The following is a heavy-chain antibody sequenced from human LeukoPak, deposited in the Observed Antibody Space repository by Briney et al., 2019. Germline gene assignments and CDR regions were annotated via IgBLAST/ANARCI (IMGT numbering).Heavy chain of an antibody. CDR1: GFTLSSNW. J-gene: IGHJ3*02. CDR3: ARSGRGGAFDI. V-gene: IGHV3-74*01. CDR2: IYSDGSRT. Sequence: PGGSLRLSCAGSGFTLSSNWMHWVRQAPGKGLEWVSRIYSDGSRTNYADSVKGRFTISGDNAKNTQYLQMNSLRAEDTAVYYCARSGRGGAFDIWGQGTMVTVSS. D-gene: IGHD1-26*01.